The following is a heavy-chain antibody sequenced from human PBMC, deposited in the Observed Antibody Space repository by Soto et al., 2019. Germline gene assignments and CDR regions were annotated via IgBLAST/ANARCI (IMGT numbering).Heavy chain of an antibody. CDR2: ISYDGSNK. V-gene: IGHV3-30-3*01. D-gene: IGHD3-10*01. Sequence: PGGSLRLSCAASGFTFSSSAMYWVRQAPGKGLEWVAVISYDGSNKYYADSVKGRFTISRDNSKNTLYLQMNSLRAEDTAVYYCARVRNTLWFGELLSSRCDYWGQGTLVTVSS. CDR3: ARVRNTLWFGELLSSRCDY. J-gene: IGHJ4*02. CDR1: GFTFSSSA.